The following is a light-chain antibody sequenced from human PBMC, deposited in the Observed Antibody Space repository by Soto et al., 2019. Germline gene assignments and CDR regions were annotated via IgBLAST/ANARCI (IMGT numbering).Light chain of an antibody. CDR3: QTWGTGTRGV. V-gene: IGLV4-69*01. Sequence: QPVLTQSPSASASLGASVKLTCTLSSGHSSYAIAWHQQQPEKGPRYLMKLNSDGSHSKGDGIPERFSGSSSGAERYLTISSLQSEDEADYYCQTWGTGTRGVFGGGTKLTVL. CDR2: LNSDGSH. J-gene: IGLJ3*02. CDR1: SGHSSYA.